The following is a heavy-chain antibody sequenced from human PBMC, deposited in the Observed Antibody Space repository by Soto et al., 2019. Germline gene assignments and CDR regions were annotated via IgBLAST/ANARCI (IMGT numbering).Heavy chain of an antibody. CDR3: ARRPNYHYYYMDV. J-gene: IGHJ6*03. CDR2: IYYSGST. Sequence: SEALSLTCTVSGGSISSGGYYWSWIRQHPGKGLEWIGYIYYSGSTYYNPSLKSRVTISVDTSKNQFSLKLSSVTAADTAVYYCARRPNYHYYYMDVWGKGTTVTVSS. CDR1: GGSISSGGYY. V-gene: IGHV4-31*03.